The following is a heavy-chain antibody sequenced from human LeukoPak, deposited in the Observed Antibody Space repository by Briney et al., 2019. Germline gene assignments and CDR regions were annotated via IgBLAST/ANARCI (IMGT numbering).Heavy chain of an antibody. J-gene: IGHJ4*02. D-gene: IGHD6-13*01. CDR1: EFTFSTYG. Sequence: GGSLRLSCAASEFTFSTYGMHWVRQAPGKGLEWVAVISYDGSYKFYADSVKGRFTISRDNSKSTLYLQMNSLRAEDRAVYYCAKDRYSGLNTIDYWGQGTLVTVSS. V-gene: IGHV3-30*18. CDR3: AKDRYSGLNTIDY. CDR2: ISYDGSYK.